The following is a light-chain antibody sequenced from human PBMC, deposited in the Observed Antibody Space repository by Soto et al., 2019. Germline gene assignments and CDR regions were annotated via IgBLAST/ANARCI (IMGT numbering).Light chain of an antibody. CDR2: WAS. V-gene: IGKV4-1*01. Sequence: DIVMTQAPDSLAVSLGARATINCKSSQSVLYSSNNKNYLAWYQQKPGQPPKLLIYWASTREYGVPDRFSGSGSGTDFTLTISSLQAEDVAVYYCQQYYSTPLSFGGGTKVDIK. CDR3: QQYYSTPLS. J-gene: IGKJ4*01. CDR1: QSVLYSSNNKNY.